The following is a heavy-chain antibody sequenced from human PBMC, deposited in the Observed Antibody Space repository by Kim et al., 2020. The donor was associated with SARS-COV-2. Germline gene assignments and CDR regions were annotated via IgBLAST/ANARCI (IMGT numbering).Heavy chain of an antibody. V-gene: IGHV3-53*01. J-gene: IGHJ6*02. CDR1: GFTVSSNY. Sequence: GGSLRLSCAASGFTVSSNYMSWVRQAPGKGLEWVSLIYGGGSTYYADSVKGRFTISRDNSKNTLYLQMNSLRADDTAMYYCARAPTPIPAAGYYYMDVWGQGTTVTVSS. D-gene: IGHD6-13*01. CDR3: ARAPTPIPAAGYYYMDV. CDR2: IYGGGST.